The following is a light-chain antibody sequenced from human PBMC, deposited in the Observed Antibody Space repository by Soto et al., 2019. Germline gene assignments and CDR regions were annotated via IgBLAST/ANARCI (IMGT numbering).Light chain of an antibody. CDR3: QHYNSYWT. J-gene: IGKJ5*01. Sequence: DIQMTQSPSTLSASVGDRVTITCRASQSISSWLAWYQQKPGKAPKLLIYDASSLESGVPSRFSGSGSGTEFTLTISSLQPDDFATYYCQHYNSYWTFGQGTRLEIK. V-gene: IGKV1-5*01. CDR1: QSISSW. CDR2: DAS.